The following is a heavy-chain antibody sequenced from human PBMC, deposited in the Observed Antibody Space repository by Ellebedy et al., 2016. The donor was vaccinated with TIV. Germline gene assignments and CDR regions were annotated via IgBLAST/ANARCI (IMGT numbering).Heavy chain of an antibody. CDR1: GYTFTDYG. V-gene: IGHV1-18*01. Sequence: AASVKVSCKASGYTFTDYGISWVRQAPGQGLEWMGWISAYNGNTNYAKKLQGRVTMTTDTSTSTAYMELRSLRSDDTAVYYCTKHWGAYYYYGMDVWGQGTTVTVSS. D-gene: IGHD3-16*01. CDR2: ISAYNGNT. J-gene: IGHJ6*02. CDR3: TKHWGAYYYYGMDV.